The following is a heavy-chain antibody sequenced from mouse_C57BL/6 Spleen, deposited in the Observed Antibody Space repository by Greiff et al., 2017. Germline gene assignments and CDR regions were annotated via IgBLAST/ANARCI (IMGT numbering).Heavy chain of an antibody. Sequence: EVKLMESGGGLVKPGGSLKLSCAASGFTFSDYGMHWVRQAPEKGLEWVAYISSGSSTIYYADTVKGRFTISRDNAKNTLFLQMTSLRSEDTAMYYCARPTTMVRPWFAYWGQGTLVTVSA. D-gene: IGHD2-2*01. CDR3: ARPTTMVRPWFAY. CDR1: GFTFSDYG. V-gene: IGHV5-17*01. J-gene: IGHJ3*01. CDR2: ISSGSSTI.